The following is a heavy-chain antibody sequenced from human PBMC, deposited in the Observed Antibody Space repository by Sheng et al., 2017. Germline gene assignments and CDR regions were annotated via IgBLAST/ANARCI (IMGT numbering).Heavy chain of an antibody. V-gene: IGHV1-18*01. CDR3: ARAKYDSSGYNFDY. D-gene: IGHD3-22*01. Sequence: QVRLVQSGAEVKKPGASVKVSCQASGYTFTSHGISWVRQAPGQGLEWMGWISAYNGNTKYTQKLQGRVTMTTDTSTRTVYMELRSLRSDDTAVYYCARAKYDSSGYNFDYWGQGTLVTVSS. CDR1: GYTFTSHG. J-gene: IGHJ4*02. CDR2: ISAYNGNT.